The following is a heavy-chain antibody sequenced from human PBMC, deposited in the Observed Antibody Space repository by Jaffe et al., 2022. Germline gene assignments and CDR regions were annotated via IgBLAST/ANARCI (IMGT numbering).Heavy chain of an antibody. CDR3: ATYGSGIDY. D-gene: IGHD3-10*01. CDR2: ITSSGVGT. V-gene: IGHV3-64*01. J-gene: IGHJ4*02. CDR1: GFTFSSYA. Sequence: EVQLVESGGGLVQPGGSLRLSCAASGFTFSSYAMYWVRQAPGKGLEYVSAITSSGVGTYYANSVKGRFTISRDNSKNTLYLQMGSLRAEDMAVYYCATYGSGIDYWGQGTLVTVSS.